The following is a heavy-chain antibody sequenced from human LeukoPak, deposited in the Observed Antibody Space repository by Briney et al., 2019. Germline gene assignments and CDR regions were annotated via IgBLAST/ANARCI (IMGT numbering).Heavy chain of an antibody. CDR3: ARGRIAAAGFDY. D-gene: IGHD6-13*01. CDR2: INHSGST. V-gene: IGHV4-34*01. CDR1: GGSFSGYY. J-gene: IGHJ4*02. Sequence: KPSETLSLTCAAYGGSFSGYYWSWIRQPPGKGLEWIGEINHSGSTNYNPSLKSRVTISVDTSKNQFSLKLSSVTAADTAVYYCARGRIAAAGFDYWGQGTLVTVSS.